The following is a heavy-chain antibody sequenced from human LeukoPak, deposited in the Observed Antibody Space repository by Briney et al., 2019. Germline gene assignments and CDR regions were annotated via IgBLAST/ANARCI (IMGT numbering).Heavy chain of an antibody. CDR3: ARRVRGVNDAFDI. D-gene: IGHD3-10*01. CDR1: GGSFSDYY. Sequence: SGTLSLTCAVYGGSFSDYYWSWIRQPPGKGLEWIGEVYHSGSTNYNPPLTSRVTISVDTSNSQFSLKLRSVTAADTAVYYCARRVRGVNDAFDIWGQGTMVTVSS. V-gene: IGHV4-34*01. CDR2: VYHSGST. J-gene: IGHJ3*02.